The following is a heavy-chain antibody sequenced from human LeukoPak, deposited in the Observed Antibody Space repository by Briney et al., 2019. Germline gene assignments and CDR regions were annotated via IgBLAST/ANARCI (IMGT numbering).Heavy chain of an antibody. J-gene: IGHJ4*02. D-gene: IGHD3-22*01. CDR1: GYTFTSYG. CDR3: ARWSPYYYDSSGYYPLDY. CDR2: IIPIFGTA. V-gene: IGHV1-18*01. Sequence: GASVKVSCKASGYTFTSYGISWVRQAPGQGLEWMGRIIPIFGTANYAQKLQGRVTMTTDTSTSTAYMELRSLRSDDTAVYYCARWSPYYYDSSGYYPLDYWGQGTLVTVSS.